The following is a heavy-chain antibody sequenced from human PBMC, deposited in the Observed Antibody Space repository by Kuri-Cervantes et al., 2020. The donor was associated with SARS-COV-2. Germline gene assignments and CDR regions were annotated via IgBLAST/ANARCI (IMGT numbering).Heavy chain of an antibody. CDR2: ISSSSCTI. D-gene: IGHD3-16*02. CDR1: GFTFSSYS. J-gene: IGHJ5*02. V-gene: IGHV3-48*01. Sequence: GGSLRLSCAASGFTFSSYSMNWVRQAPGKGLEWVSYISSSSCTIYYADSVKGRFTISRDNAKNSLYLQMNSLRAEDTAVYYCARDHGIPLYYDYVWGSYRYRHNWFDPWGQGTLVTVSS. CDR3: ARDHGIPLYYDYVWGSYRYRHNWFDP.